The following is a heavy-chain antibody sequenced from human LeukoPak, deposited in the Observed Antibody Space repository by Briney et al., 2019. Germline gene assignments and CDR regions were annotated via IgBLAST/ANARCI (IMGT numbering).Heavy chain of an antibody. CDR2: ISYDGSNK. CDR3: ARDSNHGAFDI. J-gene: IGHJ3*02. D-gene: IGHD1-14*01. Sequence: PGGSLRLSCAASGFTFSSYAMHWVRQAPGKGLEWVAVISYDGSNKYYADSVKGRFTISRDNSKNTLYLQMNSLRAEDTAVYYCARDSNHGAFDIWGQGTMVTVSS. V-gene: IGHV3-30-3*01. CDR1: GFTFSSYA.